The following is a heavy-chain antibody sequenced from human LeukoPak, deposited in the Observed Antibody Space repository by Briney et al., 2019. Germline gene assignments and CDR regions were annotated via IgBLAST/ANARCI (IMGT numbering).Heavy chain of an antibody. CDR1: GFYFTDYA. CDR2: VSGIGDTK. D-gene: IGHD2-21*02. J-gene: IGHJ4*01. CDR3: ARGSTSTAPGWVY. Sequence: GGSLRLSCAASGFYFTDYAMSWARQAPGKGLEWLSAVSGIGDTKDYVDSVKGRFTISRDNSRNTVHLQIDNLRTEDTAVYYCARGSTSTAPGWVYWGHGTPVTVSS. V-gene: IGHV3-23*01.